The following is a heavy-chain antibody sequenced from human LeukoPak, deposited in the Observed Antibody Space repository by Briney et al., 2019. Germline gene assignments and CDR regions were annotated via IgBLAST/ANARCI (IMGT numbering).Heavy chain of an antibody. J-gene: IGHJ4*02. CDR3: VRGIDTTGYFTY. CDR2: IDTNTGSP. Sequence: GASVTVSFTASGYTFTTYPINWVRQAPGQGLEWVGWIDTNTGSPTYAQGLTGRFVFSLDTSVSTAFLQSNSLKAEDTALYYCVRGIDTTGYFTYWGQGTLVTVSS. V-gene: IGHV7-4-1*02. D-gene: IGHD3-9*01. CDR1: GYTFTTYP.